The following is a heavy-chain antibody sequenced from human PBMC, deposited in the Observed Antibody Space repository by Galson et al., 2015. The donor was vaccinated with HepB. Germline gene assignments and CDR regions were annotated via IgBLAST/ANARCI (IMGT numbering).Heavy chain of an antibody. J-gene: IGHJ3*01. CDR3: AQPAGNGWYVS. V-gene: IGHV3-7*03. CDR2: IWSHEK. Sequence: SLRLSCAASGFIFSSYRMSWVRQAPGKGLEWVANIWSHEKYYVDSVRGRFTISRDDAENSLYLQMNSLRVEDTAVYYCAQPAGNGWYVSWGQGTMVTVSS. D-gene: IGHD6-19*01. CDR1: GFIFSSYR.